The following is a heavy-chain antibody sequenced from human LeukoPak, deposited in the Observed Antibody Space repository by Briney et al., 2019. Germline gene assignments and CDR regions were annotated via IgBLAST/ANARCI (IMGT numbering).Heavy chain of an antibody. Sequence: GRSLRLSCAASEFSFSSYGMHWVRQAPGKGLEYVSSISSNGGLTYYADSVRGRFTISRDNSKNTLYLQMSSLRTEDTAVYYCVKDRAVDYWGQGTLVTVSS. D-gene: IGHD3-10*01. J-gene: IGHJ4*02. CDR3: VKDRAVDY. CDR1: EFSFSSYG. V-gene: IGHV3-64D*06. CDR2: ISSNGGLT.